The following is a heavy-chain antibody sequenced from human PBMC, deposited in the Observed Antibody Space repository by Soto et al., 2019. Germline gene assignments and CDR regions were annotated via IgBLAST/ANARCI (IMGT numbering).Heavy chain of an antibody. CDR3: ARGTLATGGGYDWFDS. CDR2: MNPNTGNT. Sequence: QVQLVQSGAEVKKPGASVKVSCKASGYTFTSYDFNWVRQASGQGLEWMGWMNPNTGNTGYEQKFQGRVTMTRNTSTTTAYMELSSLTSEDTAVYYCARGTLATGGGYDWFDSWGQGTLVTVSS. CDR1: GYTFTSYD. D-gene: IGHD1-26*01. J-gene: IGHJ5*01. V-gene: IGHV1-8*01.